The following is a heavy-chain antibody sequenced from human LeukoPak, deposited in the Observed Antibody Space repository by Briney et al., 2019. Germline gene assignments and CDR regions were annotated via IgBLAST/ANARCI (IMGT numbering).Heavy chain of an antibody. J-gene: IGHJ5*02. Sequence: SETLSLTCTVSGYSISSGYYWGWIRQPPGKGLEWIGSIYHSGSTYYNPSLESRVTISVATSKNQFSLKLSSVTTADTAVYYCARGDKAVTFGGVIVPFDPWGQGTLVTVSS. V-gene: IGHV4-38-2*02. CDR3: ARGDKAVTFGGVIVPFDP. D-gene: IGHD3-16*02. CDR2: IYHSGST. CDR1: GYSISSGYY.